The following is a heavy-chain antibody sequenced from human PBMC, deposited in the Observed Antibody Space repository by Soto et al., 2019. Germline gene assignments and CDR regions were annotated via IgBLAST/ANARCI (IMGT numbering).Heavy chain of an antibody. CDR3: AKDLGYCSGGSCRLYYFDY. Sequence: EVQLVESGGGLVQPGRSLRLSCAASGFTFDDYAMQWVRQAPGKGLEWVSGISWNSGSIGYADSVKGRFTISRDNAKNSLYLQMNSLRAEDTALYYCAKDLGYCSGGSCRLYYFDYWGQGTLVTVSS. CDR2: ISWNSGSI. CDR1: GFTFDDYA. D-gene: IGHD2-15*01. J-gene: IGHJ4*02. V-gene: IGHV3-9*01.